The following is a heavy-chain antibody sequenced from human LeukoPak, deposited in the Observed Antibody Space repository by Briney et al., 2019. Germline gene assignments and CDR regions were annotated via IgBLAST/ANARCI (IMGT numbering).Heavy chain of an antibody. CDR3: RGVVVVPAAIPPPDYYYYGMDV. Sequence: GGSLRLSRAASGFTFSSYGMHWVRQAPGKGLEWVAFIRYDGSNKYYADSVKGRFTISRDNSKNTLYLQMNSLRAEDTAVYYCRGVVVVPAAIPPPDYYYYGMDVWGQGTTVTVSS. J-gene: IGHJ6*02. CDR2: IRYDGSNK. D-gene: IGHD2-2*01. V-gene: IGHV3-30*02. CDR1: GFTFSSYG.